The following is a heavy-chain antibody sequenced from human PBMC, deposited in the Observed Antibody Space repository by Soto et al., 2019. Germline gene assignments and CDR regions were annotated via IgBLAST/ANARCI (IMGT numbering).Heavy chain of an antibody. V-gene: IGHV4-34*01. D-gene: IGHD4-17*01. J-gene: IGHJ5*01. CDR2: INHSGST. CDR1: GGSFSGYY. CDR3: ARIFFHYGDSVGVWFVS. Sequence: SETLSLTCAVYGGSFSGYYWSWIRQPPGKGLEWIGEINHSGSTNYNPSLKSRVTISVDTSKNQFSLKLSSVTAADTAVYYCARIFFHYGDSVGVWFVSWGQAPXVTVSS.